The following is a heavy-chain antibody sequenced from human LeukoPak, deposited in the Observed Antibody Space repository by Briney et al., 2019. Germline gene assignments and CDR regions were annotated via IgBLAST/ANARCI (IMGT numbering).Heavy chain of an antibody. Sequence: PGGSLRLSCAASGFTFSSHAMHWVRQAPGKGLEWVAVISFDGSNQYYGDSVKGRFTISRDNSKNTLYLQMNSLRAEDTAVYYCTEGDYYDSSGYRSNDAFAVWGQGTRVTVSS. V-gene: IGHV3-30-3*01. D-gene: IGHD3-22*01. CDR1: GFTFSSHA. CDR2: ISFDGSNQ. CDR3: TEGDYYDSSGYRSNDAFAV. J-gene: IGHJ3*01.